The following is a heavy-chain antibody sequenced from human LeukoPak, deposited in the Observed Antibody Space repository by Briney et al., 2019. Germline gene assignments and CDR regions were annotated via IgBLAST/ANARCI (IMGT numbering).Heavy chain of an antibody. CDR3: ARTILPRWWFDP. CDR1: GGSISNSNYY. CDR2: IYYSGNT. J-gene: IGHJ5*02. D-gene: IGHD2-21*01. V-gene: IGHV4-39*01. Sequence: SETLSLTCTVSGGSISNSNYYWGWIRQSPGKGLEWIGSIYYSGNTYYNPSLKGRVTISVDTSENQFSLIPSSVTAADTAVYYCARTILPRWWFDPWGQGTLVTVSS.